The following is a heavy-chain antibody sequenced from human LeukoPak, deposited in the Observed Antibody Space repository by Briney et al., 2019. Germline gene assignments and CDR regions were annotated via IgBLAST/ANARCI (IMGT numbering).Heavy chain of an antibody. D-gene: IGHD2-2*03. J-gene: IGHJ4*02. CDR2: IYPGDSDT. CDR3: ARLGHCSSTSCKGGGFDY. CDR1: GYSFTNYW. V-gene: IGHV5-51*01. Sequence: GESLKISCKGSGYSFTNYWIGWVRQMPGKGLEWMGIIYPGDSDTRYSPSFQGQVTISADKSISTAYLQWDSLKASDTAMYYCARLGHCSSTSCKGGGFDYWGQGTLVTVSS.